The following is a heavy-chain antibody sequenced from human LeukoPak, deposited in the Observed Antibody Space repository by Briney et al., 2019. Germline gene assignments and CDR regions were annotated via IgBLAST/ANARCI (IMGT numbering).Heavy chain of an antibody. CDR1: GYTFTSYA. CDR2: INTNTGNP. Sequence: GASVKVSCTASGYTFTSYAMNWVRQAPGQGLEWMGWINTNTGNPTYAQGFTGRFVFSLDTSVSTAYLQISSLKAEDTAVYYCARDQERGYSYGYYYYGMDVWGQGTTVTVSS. J-gene: IGHJ6*02. V-gene: IGHV7-4-1*02. CDR3: ARDQERGYSYGYYYYGMDV. D-gene: IGHD5-18*01.